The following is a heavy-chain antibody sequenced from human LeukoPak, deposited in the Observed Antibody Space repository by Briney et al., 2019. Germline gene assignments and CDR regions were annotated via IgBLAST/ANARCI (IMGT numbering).Heavy chain of an antibody. CDR1: GESISGFY. Sequence: SETLSLTCTVSGESISGFYWTWIRPPPGKGLEWIGEINHSGSTNYNPSLKSRVTISVDTSKNQFSLKLSSVTAADTAVYYCARGWLQSGFGYWGQGTLVTVSS. CDR2: INHSGST. V-gene: IGHV4-34*01. J-gene: IGHJ4*02. D-gene: IGHD5-24*01. CDR3: ARGWLQSGFGY.